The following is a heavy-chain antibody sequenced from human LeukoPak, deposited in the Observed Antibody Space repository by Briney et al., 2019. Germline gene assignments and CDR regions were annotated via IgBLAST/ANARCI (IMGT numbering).Heavy chain of an antibody. J-gene: IGHJ3*02. Sequence: GGPLRLSCAGSGFIFSNYEMNWVRQAPGKGLEWVSYISSTGSDIYYADSVKGRFTISRDNAENSLYLQMNSLRAEDTAVYYCARDPGDYVGNDAFDIWGQGILVTVSS. V-gene: IGHV3-48*03. CDR1: GFIFSNYE. CDR3: ARDPGDYVGNDAFDI. D-gene: IGHD4-17*01. CDR2: ISSTGSDI.